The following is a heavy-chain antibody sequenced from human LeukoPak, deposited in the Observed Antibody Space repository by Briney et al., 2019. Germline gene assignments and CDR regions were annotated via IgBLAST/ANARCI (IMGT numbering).Heavy chain of an antibody. D-gene: IGHD5-24*01. CDR3: ARDGYNYRY. J-gene: IGHJ4*02. CDR2: IIPIFGTT. Sequence: VASVKVSCKASGGSFSNYIVTWLRLAPGQGLEWMGGIIPIFGTTNYAQKFQGRVTITADESTNTAYMELSSLRSEDTAVYYCARDGYNYRYWGQGTLVTVSS. V-gene: IGHV1-69*13. CDR1: GGSFSNYI.